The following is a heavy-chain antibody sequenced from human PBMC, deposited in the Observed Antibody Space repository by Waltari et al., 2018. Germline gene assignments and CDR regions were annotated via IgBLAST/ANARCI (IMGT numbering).Heavy chain of an antibody. Sequence: EVQLVESGGGLVQPGGSLRLSCAASGFTFSTHWMSWAGQAPGQGLEWVANIKQDGSEKYYVDSVKGRFTISRDNAKNSLYLQMNSLRAEDSAVYHCVRGAVDNWGQGTLVTVSS. CDR3: VRGAVDN. CDR2: IKQDGSEK. CDR1: GFTFSTHW. D-gene: IGHD2-15*01. J-gene: IGHJ4*02. V-gene: IGHV3-7*01.